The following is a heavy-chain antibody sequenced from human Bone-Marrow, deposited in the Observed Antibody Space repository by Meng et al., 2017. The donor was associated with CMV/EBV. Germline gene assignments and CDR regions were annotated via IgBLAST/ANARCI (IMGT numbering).Heavy chain of an antibody. D-gene: IGHD5-18*01. J-gene: IGHJ6*02. Sequence: KVSCKGSGYSFTSYWIGWVRQMPGKGLEWMGIIYPGDSDTRYSPYFQGQVTISADKSISTAYLQWSSLKASDTAMYYCASGTQVDTAMSGMDVWGQGTTVTVSS. CDR3: ASGTQVDTAMSGMDV. CDR1: GYSFTSYW. V-gene: IGHV5-51*01. CDR2: IYPGDSDT.